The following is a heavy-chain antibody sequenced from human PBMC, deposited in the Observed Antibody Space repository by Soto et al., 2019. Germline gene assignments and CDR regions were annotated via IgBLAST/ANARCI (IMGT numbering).Heavy chain of an antibody. CDR3: AKDRDARYYYDSSGYLDY. D-gene: IGHD3-22*01. J-gene: IGHJ4*02. Sequence: GESLKISCAASGFTFSSYAMSWVRQAPGKGLEWVSAISGSGGSTYYADSVKGRFTISRDNSKNTLYLQMNGLRAEDTAVYYCAKDRDARYYYDSSGYLDYWGQGTLVTVSS. CDR1: GFTFSSYA. V-gene: IGHV3-23*01. CDR2: ISGSGGST.